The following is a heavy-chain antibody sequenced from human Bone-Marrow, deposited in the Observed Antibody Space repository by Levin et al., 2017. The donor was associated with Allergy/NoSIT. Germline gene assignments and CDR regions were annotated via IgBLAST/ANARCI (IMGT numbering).Heavy chain of an antibody. D-gene: IGHD3-10*01. CDR1: GFTVSSHY. CDR3: ARDSTHYGSGSYYGPKSTGDWYFDL. J-gene: IGHJ2*01. V-gene: IGHV3-53*01. Sequence: GESLKISCAASGFTVSSHYMSWVRQAPGKGLEWVSVIYSGGSTYYADSVKGRFTISRDNSKNTPYLQMNSLRAEDTAVYYCARDSTHYGSGSYYGPKSTGDWYFDLWGRGTLVTVSS. CDR2: IYSGGST.